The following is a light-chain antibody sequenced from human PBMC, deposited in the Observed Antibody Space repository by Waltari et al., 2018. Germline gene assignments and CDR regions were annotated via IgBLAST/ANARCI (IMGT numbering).Light chain of an antibody. CDR1: QSVSSSY. J-gene: IGKJ2*01. Sequence: DIVLTQSPGTLSLSPGERATLSCRASQSVSSSYLAWYQQKPGQAPRRLIYGASSRATGIPDRFSGSGSGTDFTLTISRLEPEDFAVYYCQQYGSSPLYTFGQGTKLEIK. V-gene: IGKV3-20*01. CDR3: QQYGSSPLYT. CDR2: GAS.